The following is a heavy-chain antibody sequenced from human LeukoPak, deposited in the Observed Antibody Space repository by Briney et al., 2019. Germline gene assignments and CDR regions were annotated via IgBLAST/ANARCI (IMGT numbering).Heavy chain of an antibody. J-gene: IGHJ6*02. CDR1: GGSISSGGYY. CDR3: ARVEMNYYYGMDV. D-gene: IGHD5-24*01. V-gene: IGHV4-31*03. CDR2: IYYSGST. Sequence: SETLSLTCTVSGGSISSGGYYWSWIRQHPGKGLEWIEYIYYSGSTYYNPSLKSRVTISVDTSKNQFSLKLSSVTAADTAVYYCARVEMNYYYGMDVWGQGTTVTVSS.